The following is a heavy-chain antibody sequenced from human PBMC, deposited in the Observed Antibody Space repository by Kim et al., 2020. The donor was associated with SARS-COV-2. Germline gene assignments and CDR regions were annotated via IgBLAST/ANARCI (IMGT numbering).Heavy chain of an antibody. CDR3: ARAPPLGYCSSTSCWDYGFDV. J-gene: IGHJ6*02. CDR2: IYPGDSDT. Sequence: GESLKISCKGSGYSFTSYWIGWVRQMPGKGLEWMGIIYPGDSDTRYSPSFQGQVTISADKSISTAYLQWSSLKASDTAMYYCARAPPLGYCSSTSCWDYGFDVWGQGTTVTVSS. D-gene: IGHD2-2*01. CDR1: GYSFTSYW. V-gene: IGHV5-51*01.